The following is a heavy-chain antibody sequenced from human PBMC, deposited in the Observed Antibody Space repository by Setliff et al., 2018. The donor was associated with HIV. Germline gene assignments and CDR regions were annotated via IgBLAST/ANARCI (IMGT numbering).Heavy chain of an antibody. CDR1: GYTFSGYY. V-gene: IGHV1-2*02. J-gene: IGHJ4*02. CDR3: ARAPYSSVMHYFDY. D-gene: IGHD4-4*01. CDR2: INPNSGAT. Sequence: GASVKVSCKASGYTFSGYYLHWVRRAPGQGLEWMGWINPNSGATNYAQSFQGRVTMTRDTSISTAYMDLSSLTSDDTAVYYCARAPYSSVMHYFDYWGQGTLVTVSS.